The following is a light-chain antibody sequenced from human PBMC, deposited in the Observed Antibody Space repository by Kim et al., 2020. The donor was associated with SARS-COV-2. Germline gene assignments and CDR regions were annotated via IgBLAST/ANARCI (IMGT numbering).Light chain of an antibody. Sequence: ESVGDRVTITCRASQTLSTWLAWYQQKPGKAPKLLIYDASSLESGVPSRFSGSGSGTDFTLTISSLQPDDFATYYCQQYNNYPWTFGQGTKVDIK. V-gene: IGKV1-5*01. J-gene: IGKJ1*01. CDR3: QQYNNYPWT. CDR1: QTLSTW. CDR2: DAS.